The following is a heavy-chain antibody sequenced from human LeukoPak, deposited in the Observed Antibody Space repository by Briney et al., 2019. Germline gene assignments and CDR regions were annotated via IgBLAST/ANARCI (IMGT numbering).Heavy chain of an antibody. V-gene: IGHV3-7*01. Sequence: GGSLRLSCAASGFTFSDHYMDWVRQAPGKGLEWVANIKQDGGEKYYVDSVKGRFTISRDNAKNSLYLQMNSLRAEDTAVYYCARLSGPAAILSYYFDYWGQGTLVTVSS. CDR3: ARLSGPAAILSYYFDY. D-gene: IGHD2-2*01. CDR1: GFTFSDHY. CDR2: IKQDGGEK. J-gene: IGHJ4*02.